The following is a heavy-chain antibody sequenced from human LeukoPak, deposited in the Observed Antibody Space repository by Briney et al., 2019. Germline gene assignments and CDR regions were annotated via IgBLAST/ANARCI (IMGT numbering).Heavy chain of an antibody. V-gene: IGHV1-18*01. D-gene: IGHD5-24*01. CDR2: ISAYNGNT. CDR1: GGTFSSYA. Sequence: GASVKVSCKASGGTFSSYAISWVRQAPGQGLEWMGWISAYNGNTNYAQKLQGRVTMTTDTSTSTAYMELRSLRSDDTAVYYCARDRNGLHGMDVWGQGTTVTVSS. CDR3: ARDRNGLHGMDV. J-gene: IGHJ6*02.